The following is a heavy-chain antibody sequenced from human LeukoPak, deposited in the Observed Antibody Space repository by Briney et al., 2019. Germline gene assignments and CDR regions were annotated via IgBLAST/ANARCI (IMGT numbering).Heavy chain of an antibody. CDR1: GFTFSSYG. CDR3: AKGPCIGGGSCFGWFDP. Sequence: GGSLRLSCAASGFTFSSYGMHWVRQAPGKGLEWVAVISYDGSNKYYADSVKGRFTNSRDNSKNTLYLQMNSLRAEDTAVYYCAKGPCIGGGSCFGWFDPWGQGTLVTVSS. D-gene: IGHD2-15*01. J-gene: IGHJ5*02. V-gene: IGHV3-30*18. CDR2: ISYDGSNK.